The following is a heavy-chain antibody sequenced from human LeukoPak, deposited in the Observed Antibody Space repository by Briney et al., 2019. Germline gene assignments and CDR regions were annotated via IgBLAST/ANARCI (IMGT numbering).Heavy chain of an antibody. V-gene: IGHV3-7*01. Sequence: GGSLRLSCAASGLTFSSYWMSWVRQAPGKGLEWVANIRQDGSEKYYVDSVKGRFTISRDNAKNSLYLQMNSLRVEDTAVYYCASEVPYYYYMDVWGKGTTVTVSS. D-gene: IGHD3-10*01. CDR2: IRQDGSEK. CDR3: ASEVPYYYYMDV. CDR1: GLTFSSYW. J-gene: IGHJ6*03.